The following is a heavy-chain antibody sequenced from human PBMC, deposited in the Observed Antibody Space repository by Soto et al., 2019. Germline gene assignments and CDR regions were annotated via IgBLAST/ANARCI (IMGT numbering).Heavy chain of an antibody. D-gene: IGHD2-21*02. J-gene: IGHJ4*02. CDR1: GFSFDDFV. CDR2: ASWNSGAK. CDR3: AKGVATAVPALDY. V-gene: IGHV3-9*01. Sequence: GGSLRLSCVASGFSFDDFVMNWVRQRPGKGLEWVSSASWNSGAKLYADSVKGRFAISRDSAKKSVYLQMNSLRPDDTAFYYCAKGVATAVPALDYWGQGTLVTVSS.